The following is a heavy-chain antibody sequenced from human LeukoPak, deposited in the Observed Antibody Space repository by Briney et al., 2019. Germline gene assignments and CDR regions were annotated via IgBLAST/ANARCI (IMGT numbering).Heavy chain of an antibody. CDR2: INPSGGST. J-gene: IGHJ4*02. V-gene: IGHV1-46*01. CDR1: GYTFTSYY. Sequence: ASVKVSCKASGYTFTSYYMHWVRQAPGQGLEWMGIINPSGGSTSYAQKFQGRVTITADKSTSTAYMELSSLRSEDTAVYYCARGPYYYDSSPGARAVDYWGQGTLVTVSS. D-gene: IGHD3-22*01. CDR3: ARGPYYYDSSPGARAVDY.